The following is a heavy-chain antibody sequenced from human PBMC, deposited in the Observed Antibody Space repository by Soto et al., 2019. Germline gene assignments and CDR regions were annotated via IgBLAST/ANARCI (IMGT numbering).Heavy chain of an antibody. J-gene: IGHJ4*02. V-gene: IGHV1-46*01. CDR1: GDTFTNYY. CDR2: VNPSGGHT. D-gene: IGHD2-21*02. CDR3: ARGGHVVVVTAAFDY. Sequence: VQLMQSGAEVKKPGASVKVSCKASGDTFTNYYIHWVRQAPGQGLEWMGTVNPSGGHTTYSQNFLDRVTMTRDTSTSTLYMELTSLTSDDTAVYYCARGGHVVVVTAAFDYWGQGTLVTVSS.